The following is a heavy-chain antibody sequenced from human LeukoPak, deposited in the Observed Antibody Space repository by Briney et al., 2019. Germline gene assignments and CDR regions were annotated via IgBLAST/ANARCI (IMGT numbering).Heavy chain of an antibody. J-gene: IGHJ4*02. CDR3: AREAAAASFDY. D-gene: IGHD2-15*01. CDR1: GFTFSSYA. Sequence: PRGSLRLSCAASGFTFSSYAMHWVRQAPGKGLEWVAVISYDGSNKYYADSVKGRFTISRDNSKNTLYLQMNSLRAEDTAVYYCAREAAAASFDYWGQGTLVTVSS. CDR2: ISYDGSNK. V-gene: IGHV3-30*04.